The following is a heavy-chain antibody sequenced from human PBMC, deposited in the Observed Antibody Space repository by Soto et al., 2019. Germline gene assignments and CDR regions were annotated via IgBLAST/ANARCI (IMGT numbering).Heavy chain of an antibody. CDR1: GGTFSSYT. V-gene: IGHV1-69*02. D-gene: IGHD5-18*01. CDR2: IIPILGIA. Sequence: QVQLVQSGAEVKKPGSSVKVSCKASGGTFSSYTISWVRQAPGQGLEWMGRIIPILGIANYAQKFQGRVTITADKSTSTAYMELSSLRSEDTAVYYCASDAVEYSYGRETVFWGQGTLVTVSS. J-gene: IGHJ4*02. CDR3: ASDAVEYSYGRETVF.